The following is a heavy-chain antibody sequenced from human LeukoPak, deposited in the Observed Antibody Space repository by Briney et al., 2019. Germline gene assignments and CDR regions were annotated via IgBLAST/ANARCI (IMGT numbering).Heavy chain of an antibody. D-gene: IGHD1-26*01. CDR1: GFAFRTYA. J-gene: IGHJ6*02. CDR2: ISGRGDST. Sequence: GGSLRLSCAASGFAFRTYAMTWVRQAPARGLEWVAAISGRGDSTYYADSVKGRFTISRDNSKNTVSLQMNSLRGEDTAVYYCAKDVRVGGGGMDVWGQGTPVTVSS. V-gene: IGHV3-23*01. CDR3: AKDVRVGGGGMDV.